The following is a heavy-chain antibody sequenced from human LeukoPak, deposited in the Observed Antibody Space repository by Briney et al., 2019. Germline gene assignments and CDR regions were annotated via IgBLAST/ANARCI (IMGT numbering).Heavy chain of an antibody. Sequence: ASVKVSCKASGYTFTSYGISWVRQAPGQGLEWMGWISAYNGNTNYAQKFQGRVTMTRDTSISTAYMELSRLRSDDTAVYYCAAMVAMDAFDIWGQGTMVTVSS. D-gene: IGHD4/OR15-4a*01. CDR1: GYTFTSYG. CDR2: ISAYNGNT. J-gene: IGHJ3*02. CDR3: AAMVAMDAFDI. V-gene: IGHV1-18*01.